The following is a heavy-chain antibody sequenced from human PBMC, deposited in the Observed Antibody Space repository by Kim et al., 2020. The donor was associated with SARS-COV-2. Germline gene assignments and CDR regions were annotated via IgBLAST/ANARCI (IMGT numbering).Heavy chain of an antibody. V-gene: IGHV3-9*01. CDR1: GFTFDDYA. J-gene: IGHJ6*02. D-gene: IGHD2-2*01. Sequence: GGSLRLSCAASGFTFDDYAMHWVRQAPGKGLEWVSGISWNSGSIGYADSVKGRFTISRDNAKNSLYLQMNSLRAEDTALYYCAKTLVRGVYYYYGMDVWGQGTTVTVSS. CDR2: ISWNSGSI. CDR3: AKTLVRGVYYYYGMDV.